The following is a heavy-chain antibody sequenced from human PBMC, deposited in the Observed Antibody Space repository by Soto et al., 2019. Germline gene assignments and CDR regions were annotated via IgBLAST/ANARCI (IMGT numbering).Heavy chain of an antibody. Sequence: PSETLSLTCSVSGGSIGSSSYYFGWIRKPPGKGLEWIGSLYYTGTTYYNSSLKSRVTISADKSQNQFSLRLSSVTAADTAVYHCGAYCSRTYCYAWFDPWGQGILVTVSS. CDR1: GGSIGSSSYY. CDR3: GAYCSRTYCYAWFDP. J-gene: IGHJ5*02. V-gene: IGHV4-39*01. D-gene: IGHD2-2*01. CDR2: LYYTGTT.